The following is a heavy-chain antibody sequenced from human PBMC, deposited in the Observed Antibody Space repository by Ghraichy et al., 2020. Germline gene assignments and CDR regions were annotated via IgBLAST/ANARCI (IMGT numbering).Heavy chain of an antibody. D-gene: IGHD6-13*01. J-gene: IGHJ5*01. V-gene: IGHV3-66*01. CDR2: IYRGSST. CDR3: ARWVEEAGTWFDS. Sequence: GGSLRLSCAASGFTVSRNYMSWVRQAPGKGLEWVAIIYRGSSTFYTDSVKGRFTISRDNSENTLYLQMNSLRAEDTAVYYCARWVEEAGTWFDSWGQGALVPFSS. CDR1: GFTVSRNY.